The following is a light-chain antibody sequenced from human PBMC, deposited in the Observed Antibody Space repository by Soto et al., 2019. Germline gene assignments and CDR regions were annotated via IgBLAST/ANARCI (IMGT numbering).Light chain of an antibody. J-gene: IGKJ1*01. CDR1: QSVSSYY. V-gene: IGKV3-20*01. Sequence: EIVLTQSPGTLSLSPGERATLYCRASQSVSSYYLAWYQQKPGQAPRLLIYGASNRATGIPDRFSGSGSGTDFTLAISRLEPEDFAVYYCHQYGGSPPETFGQGTKVDI. CDR3: HQYGGSPPET. CDR2: GAS.